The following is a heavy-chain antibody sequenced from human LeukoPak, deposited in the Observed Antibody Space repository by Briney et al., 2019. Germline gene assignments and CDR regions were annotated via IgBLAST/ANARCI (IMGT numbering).Heavy chain of an antibody. D-gene: IGHD7-27*01. J-gene: IGHJ3*02. V-gene: IGHV1-2*02. CDR1: GYTFTDYF. CDR3: GKNRLGKALDN. CDR2: IGPKSGDT. Sequence: ASVKVSFKASGYTFTDYFIHWVRQAPGQGLEWMGWIGPKSGDTSYSQKFQSRVTVTRDTSISTAYMELSRLRSDDTAVYYCGKNRLGKALDNWGQGTMVTVSS.